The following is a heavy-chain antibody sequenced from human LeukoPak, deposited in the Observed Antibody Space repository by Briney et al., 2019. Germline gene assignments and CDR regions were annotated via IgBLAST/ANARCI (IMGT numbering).Heavy chain of an antibody. Sequence: GGSLRLSCAASGFTFSSYSVNWVRQAPGKGLEWVSSISSSSSYIYYADSVKGRFTISRDNAKNSLYLQMNSLRAEDTAVYYCANDYYDSSGMRGGYWGQGTLVTVSS. CDR1: GFTFSSYS. CDR2: ISSSSSYI. V-gene: IGHV3-21*01. J-gene: IGHJ4*02. CDR3: ANDYYDSSGMRGGY. D-gene: IGHD3-22*01.